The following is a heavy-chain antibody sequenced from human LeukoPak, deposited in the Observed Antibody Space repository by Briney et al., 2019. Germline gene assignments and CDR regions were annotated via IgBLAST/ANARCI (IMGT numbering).Heavy chain of an antibody. J-gene: IGHJ5*02. CDR3: AREITNPDWLDP. CDR2: ISGRSTYI. CDR1: GFTFSSYS. D-gene: IGHD5-24*01. Sequence: PGGSLRLSCGASGFTFSSYSMNWVRQAPGKGLEWDSSISGRSTYIYYADSVKGRFTISRDNANNSLYLQMNSLRAEDTAVYYCAREITNPDWLDPWGQGTLVTVSS. V-gene: IGHV3-21*01.